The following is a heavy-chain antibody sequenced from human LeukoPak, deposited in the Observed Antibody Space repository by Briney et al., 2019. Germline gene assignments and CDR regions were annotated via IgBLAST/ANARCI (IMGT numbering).Heavy chain of an antibody. CDR1: GFTFRDQF. J-gene: IGHJ4*02. CDR2: IRPKSDGGTA. D-gene: IGHD2/OR15-2a*01. CDR3: DNRGY. Sequence: PGGSLRLPCTTSGFTFRDQFITWFRQAPGKGLEWVAFIRPKSDGGTAEYAASVKGRFTMSRDDSRSIAYLDMNSLKTEDTAVYYCDNRGYWGQGTLVTVSS. V-gene: IGHV3-49*03.